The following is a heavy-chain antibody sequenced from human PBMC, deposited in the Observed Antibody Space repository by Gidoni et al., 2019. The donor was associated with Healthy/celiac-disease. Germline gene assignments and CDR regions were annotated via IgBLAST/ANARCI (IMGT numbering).Heavy chain of an antibody. D-gene: IGHD3-16*01. CDR2: ISSSSSTI. CDR3: ARIDRIMITFGGVIIFDY. J-gene: IGHJ4*02. V-gene: IGHV3-48*01. Sequence: EVQLVESGGGFVQPGGSMRLSCAASGFPFSSYSMNWVRQDPGKGLGWVSYISSSSSTIHYADSVKGRFTISRDNAKNSLYLQMNSLRAEDTAVYYCARIDRIMITFGGVIIFDYWGQGTLVTVSS. CDR1: GFPFSSYS.